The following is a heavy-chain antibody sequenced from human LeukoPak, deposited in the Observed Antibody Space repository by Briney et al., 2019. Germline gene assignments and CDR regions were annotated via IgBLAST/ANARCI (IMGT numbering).Heavy chain of an antibody. CDR3: ARVQGIPGIAVAAMDV. Sequence: SVKASCKASGGTFSSYAISWVRQAPGQGLEWMGRIIPIFGTANYAQKFQGRVTITTDESTSTAYMELSSLRSEDTAVYYCARVQGIPGIAVAAMDVWGKGTTVTVSS. CDR1: GGTFSSYA. CDR2: IIPIFGTA. D-gene: IGHD6-19*01. V-gene: IGHV1-69*05. J-gene: IGHJ6*03.